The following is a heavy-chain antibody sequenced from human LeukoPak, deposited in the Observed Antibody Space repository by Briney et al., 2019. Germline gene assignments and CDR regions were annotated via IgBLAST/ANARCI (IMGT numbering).Heavy chain of an antibody. Sequence: SETLSLTCTVSGGSISSGSYYWSWIRQPAGKGLQWIGRIHTSGSTNYNPSLKSRVTISVDTSKNQFSLKLSSVTAADTAVYYCARRVVVVVATYYYYYYMDVWGKGTTVTISS. CDR2: IHTSGST. V-gene: IGHV4-61*02. J-gene: IGHJ6*03. CDR1: GGSISSGSYY. D-gene: IGHD2-15*01. CDR3: ARRVVVVVATYYYYYYMDV.